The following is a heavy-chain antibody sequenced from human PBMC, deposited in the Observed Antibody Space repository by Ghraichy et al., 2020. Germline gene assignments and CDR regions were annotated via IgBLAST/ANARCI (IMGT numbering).Heavy chain of an antibody. CDR1: GFTFSSYG. J-gene: IGHJ4*02. Sequence: LSLTCAASGFTFSSYGMHWVRQAPGKGLEWVAVIWYDGSNKYYVDSVKGRFTISRDNSKNTLYLQMNSLRAEDTAVYYCARDSNFLSMIVVFDYWGQGTLVTVSS. CDR3: ARDSNFLSMIVVFDY. V-gene: IGHV3-33*01. CDR2: IWYDGSNK. D-gene: IGHD3-22*01.